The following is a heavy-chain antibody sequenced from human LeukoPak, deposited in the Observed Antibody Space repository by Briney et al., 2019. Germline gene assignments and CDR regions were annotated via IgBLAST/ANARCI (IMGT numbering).Heavy chain of an antibody. J-gene: IGHJ6*02. D-gene: IGHD5-24*01. CDR2: ISRSGSTI. V-gene: IGHV3-48*03. CDR1: GFTFSSYE. CDR3: ARDWLRDGGGMDV. Sequence: PGGSLRLSCAASGFTFSSYEMNWVRQAPGKGLEWVSYISRSGSTIYYADSAKGRFTISRDNAKNSLYLQMNSLRAEDTAVYYCARDWLRDGGGMDVWGQGTTVTVSS.